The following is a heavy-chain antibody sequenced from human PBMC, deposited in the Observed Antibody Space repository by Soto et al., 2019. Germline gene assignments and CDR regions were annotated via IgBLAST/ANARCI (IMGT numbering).Heavy chain of an antibody. D-gene: IGHD6-13*01. J-gene: IGHJ6*03. Sequence: GGSLRLSCAASGFTFSSYSMNWVRQAPGKGLEWVSSISSSSSYIYYADSVKGRFTISRDNTKNSLYLQMNSLRAEDTAVYYCAGSYSSSWYYYYYYMDVWGKGTTVTVSS. V-gene: IGHV3-21*01. CDR2: ISSSSSYI. CDR3: AGSYSSSWYYYYYYMDV. CDR1: GFTFSSYS.